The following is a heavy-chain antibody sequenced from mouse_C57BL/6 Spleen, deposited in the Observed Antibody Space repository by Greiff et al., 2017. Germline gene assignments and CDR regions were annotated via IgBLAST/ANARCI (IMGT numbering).Heavy chain of an antibody. V-gene: IGHV3-6*01. CDR3: ARWGGDYYAMDY. CDR2: ISYDGSN. J-gene: IGHJ4*01. Sequence: EVQLQESGPGLVKPSQSLSLTCSVTGYSITSGYYWNWIRQFPGNKLEWMGYISYDGSNNYNPSLKNRISITRDTSKNQFFLTLNSVTTEDTATYYCARWGGDYYAMDYWGQGTSVTVSS. CDR1: GYSITSGYY.